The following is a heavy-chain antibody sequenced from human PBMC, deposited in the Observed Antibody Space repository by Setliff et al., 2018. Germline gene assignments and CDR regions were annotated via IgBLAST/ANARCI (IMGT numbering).Heavy chain of an antibody. J-gene: IGHJ4*02. V-gene: IGHV4-30-4*08. CDR2: IYSSGST. D-gene: IGHD3-22*01. CDR3: SRESRYYYDNLGTLDY. CDR1: GGSISSGGYY. Sequence: PSETLSLTCTVSGGSISSGGYYWSWIRQPPGKGLEWIGYIYSSGSTYYNPSLKSRVSISVDTSKNQFSLKLSSVTAADTAVYYCSRESRYYYDNLGTLDYWGQGTLVTASS.